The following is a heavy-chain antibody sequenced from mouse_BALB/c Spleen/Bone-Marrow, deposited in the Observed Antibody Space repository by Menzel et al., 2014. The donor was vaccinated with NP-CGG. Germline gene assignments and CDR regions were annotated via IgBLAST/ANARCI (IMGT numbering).Heavy chain of an antibody. CDR1: GYTFTSYV. J-gene: IGHJ4*01. D-gene: IGHD6-2*01. Sequence: VQLQQSGPDLVKPGASVKMSCKASGYTFTSYVIHWVKRKPGQGREWIGYIHPYNEGTRYSEKFKGKATLTSDKSSSTAYMELSGLTSEDSAVYYCAFSPSCLCLGRYSMDYWGRGTSVTVSS. CDR2: IHPYNEGT. CDR3: AFSPSCLCLGRYSMDY. V-gene: IGHV1-14*01.